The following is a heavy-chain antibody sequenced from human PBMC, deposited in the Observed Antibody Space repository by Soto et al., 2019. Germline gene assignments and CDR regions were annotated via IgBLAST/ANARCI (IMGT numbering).Heavy chain of an antibody. CDR1: GGSISSGDHY. Sequence: QVQLQESGPGLVKPSQTLSLTCTVSGGSISSGDHYWSWIRQHPGKGLEWVGYTYCSGSTYYNPAPKSRVTIAVDTSKSLFSLKLSSVTAADTAVSCCARDPTPWGQGTLVTVSS. J-gene: IGHJ5*02. CDR2: TYCSGST. CDR3: ARDPTP. V-gene: IGHV4-31*03.